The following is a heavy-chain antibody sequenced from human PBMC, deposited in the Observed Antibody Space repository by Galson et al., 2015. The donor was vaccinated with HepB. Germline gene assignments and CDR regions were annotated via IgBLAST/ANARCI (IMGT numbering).Heavy chain of an antibody. CDR2: IDPSDSYA. CDR1: GSSFTTYW. J-gene: IGHJ4*02. V-gene: IGHV5-10-1*01. Sequence: QSGAEVKKPGESLRISCKGSGSSFTTYWISWVRQMPGKGLEWMGRIDPSDSYADYSPSFQGHVTISADKSITTAYLQWSSLKASDTAMYYCARLMAGSSPFDYWGQGTLVTVSS. D-gene: IGHD6-6*01. CDR3: ARLMAGSSPFDY.